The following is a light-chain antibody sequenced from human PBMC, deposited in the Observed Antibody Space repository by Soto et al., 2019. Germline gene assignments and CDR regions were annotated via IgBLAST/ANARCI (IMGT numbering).Light chain of an antibody. V-gene: IGKV1-39*01. Sequence: DIQMTQSPSSLSASVGDRVTITCRASQSISSNLNWYQQKPGKAPKLLIYAASSLQSGVPSRFSGSGSGTDFTLTISSLQPEDFANYYCHQSYSTPITFGQGTRLEIK. CDR3: HQSYSTPIT. CDR2: AAS. J-gene: IGKJ5*01. CDR1: QSISSN.